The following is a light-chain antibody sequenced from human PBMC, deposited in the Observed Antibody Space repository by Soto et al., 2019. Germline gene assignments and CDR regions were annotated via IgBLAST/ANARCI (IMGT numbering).Light chain of an antibody. Sequence: QSVLTQPASVSGSPEQSITISCTGTSSDIGNYDFVSWYQQVPGTAPKAMIYEVSSRPSGVSNRFSGSKSGNTASLTISGLQAEDEAYYYCSSYTTSTSFILFGGGTQLTVL. CDR2: EVS. J-gene: IGLJ2*01. V-gene: IGLV2-14*01. CDR3: SSYTTSTSFIL. CDR1: SSDIGNYDF.